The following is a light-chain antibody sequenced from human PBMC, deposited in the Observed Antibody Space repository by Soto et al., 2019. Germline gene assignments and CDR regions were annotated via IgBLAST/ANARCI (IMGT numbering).Light chain of an antibody. J-gene: IGKJ2*01. CDR3: QQYGSSIMYT. Sequence: DIVLTQSPGTXSLSPGXXXXXXCXAXRSLARNYLAWYQQKPGQAPRLLFYGASTRATGIPDRFSGSGSGTDFVRTISRLEPEDFAMYYCQQYGSSIMYTFGQGTKWQIK. CDR2: GAS. CDR1: RSLARNY. V-gene: IGKV3-20*01.